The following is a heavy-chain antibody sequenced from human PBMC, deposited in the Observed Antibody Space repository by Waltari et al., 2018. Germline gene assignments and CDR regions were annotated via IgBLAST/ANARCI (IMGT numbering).Heavy chain of an antibody. D-gene: IGHD4-17*01. J-gene: IGHJ4*02. CDR2: ISSGSIYM. CDR1: GFTFSTYS. CDR3: ARSSTTVTTFG. Sequence: EVQLVASGRGLVKPGGSLRLSCAAFGFTFSTYSMNWVRPAPGKGLEWVSSISSGSIYMTYADSVKGRVTISRDNAKNSLYLQMNSLRAEDTAVYYCARSSTTVTTFGWGQGTLVTVSS. V-gene: IGHV3-21*01.